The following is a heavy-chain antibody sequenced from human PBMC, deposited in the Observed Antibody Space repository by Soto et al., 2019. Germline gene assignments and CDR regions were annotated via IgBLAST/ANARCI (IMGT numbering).Heavy chain of an antibody. CDR1: GYSFTSYW. J-gene: IGHJ6*02. V-gene: IGHV5-10-1*01. Sequence: PGASLKISCKGSGYSFTSYWISWVRQMPGKGLEWMGRIDPSDSYTNYSPSFQGHVTISADKSISTAYLQWSSLKASDTAMYYCATASSPLPKYYYYGMDVWGQGTTVTVSS. CDR3: ATASSPLPKYYYYGMDV. CDR2: IDPSDSYT.